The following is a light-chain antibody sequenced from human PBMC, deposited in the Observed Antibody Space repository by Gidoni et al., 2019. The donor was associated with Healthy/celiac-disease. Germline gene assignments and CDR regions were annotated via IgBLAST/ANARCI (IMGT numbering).Light chain of an antibody. CDR2: QDS. Sequence: SYELPKPPSVSVSPGQTATITCSGDKLGDKYACWYQQKPGQSPVLVIYQDSKRPSGIPERFSGSNSGNTATLTISGTQAMDEADYYCQAWDSSTGVFGGGTKLTVL. V-gene: IGLV3-1*01. J-gene: IGLJ2*01. CDR3: QAWDSSTGV. CDR1: KLGDKY.